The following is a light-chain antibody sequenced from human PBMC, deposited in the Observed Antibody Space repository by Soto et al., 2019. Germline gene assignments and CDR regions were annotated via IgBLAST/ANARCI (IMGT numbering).Light chain of an antibody. Sequence: QSVLTQPASVSGSPGQSITISCTGTSSDVGSYNLVSWYQQHPGKAPKLMIYEVNKRPSGVSNRFSGSKSGNTASLTISGLQAEDEADYYCCSYSGSSTLWVFGGGTQLTVL. CDR2: EVN. J-gene: IGLJ3*02. CDR3: CSYSGSSTLWV. V-gene: IGLV2-23*02. CDR1: SSDVGSYNL.